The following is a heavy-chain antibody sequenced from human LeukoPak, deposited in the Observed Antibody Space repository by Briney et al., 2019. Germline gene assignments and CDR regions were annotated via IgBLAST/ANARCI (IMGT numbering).Heavy chain of an antibody. Sequence: SETLSLTCTVSGGSISSSSYYWGWIRQPPGKGLEWIGSIYYSGSTYYNQSLKSRVTISVDTSKNQFSLKLSSATAADTAVYYCANEGRWELLSWFDPWGQGTLVTVSS. CDR3: ANEGRWELLSWFDP. J-gene: IGHJ5*02. CDR2: IYYSGST. V-gene: IGHV4-39*07. CDR1: GGSISSSSYY. D-gene: IGHD1-26*01.